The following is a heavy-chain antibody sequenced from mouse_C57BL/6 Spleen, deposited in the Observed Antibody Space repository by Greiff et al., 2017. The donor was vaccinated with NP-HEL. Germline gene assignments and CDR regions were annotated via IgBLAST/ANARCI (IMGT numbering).Heavy chain of an antibody. Sequence: VQLQQPGAELVMPGASVKLSCKASGYTFTSYWMHWVKQRPGQGLEWIGEIDPSDSYTNYNQKFKGKSTLTVNKSSSTAYMQLSSLTSEDSAVYYCARNWGYYFDYWGKGTTLTVSS. V-gene: IGHV1-69*01. D-gene: IGHD4-1*01. J-gene: IGHJ2*01. CDR2: IDPSDSYT. CDR3: ARNWGYYFDY. CDR1: GYTFTSYW.